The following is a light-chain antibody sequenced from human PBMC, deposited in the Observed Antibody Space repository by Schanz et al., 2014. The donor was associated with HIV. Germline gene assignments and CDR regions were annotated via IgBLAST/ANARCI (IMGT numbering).Light chain of an antibody. Sequence: QSVLTQPPSVSGAPGQRVTISCTGSSSNIGTGYDVHWFQHLPGTAPKLLIYDSNNRPSGVPDRFSGSKSGTSASLAISGLQSADEADYYCAAWGDSLEGWVFGGGTKLTVL. CDR3: AAWGDSLEGWV. CDR2: DSN. J-gene: IGLJ3*02. CDR1: SSNIGTGYD. V-gene: IGLV1-40*01.